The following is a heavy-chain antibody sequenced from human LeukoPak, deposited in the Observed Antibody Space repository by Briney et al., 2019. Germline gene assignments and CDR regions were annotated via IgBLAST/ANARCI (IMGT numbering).Heavy chain of an antibody. V-gene: IGHV4-61*01. CDR2: IYYSGST. J-gene: IGHJ6*03. Sequence: SQTLSLTCTVSRGSISSGNYYWSWIRQPPGKGLEWIGYIYYSGSTNYNPSLKSRVTISVDTSKNQFSLKLSSVTAADTAVYYCARLMGASGYYYYYMDVWGKGTTVTVSS. D-gene: IGHD1-26*01. CDR3: ARLMGASGYYYYYMDV. CDR1: RGSISSGNYY.